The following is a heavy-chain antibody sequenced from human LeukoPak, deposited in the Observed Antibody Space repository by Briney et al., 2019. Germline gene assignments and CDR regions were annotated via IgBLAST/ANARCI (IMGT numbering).Heavy chain of an antibody. Sequence: GESPKISCKASGYSFTTYWIGWVRQIPGKVLEWMGIIYPGDSDTKYSPSFQGQVTISADKSISTAYLQWSSLKASDTAMYYCARHGGGYCRTTSCYLFDPWGQGTLVTVSS. J-gene: IGHJ5*02. CDR1: GYSFTTYW. V-gene: IGHV5-51*01. CDR2: IYPGDSDT. CDR3: ARHGGGYCRTTSCYLFDP. D-gene: IGHD2-2*01.